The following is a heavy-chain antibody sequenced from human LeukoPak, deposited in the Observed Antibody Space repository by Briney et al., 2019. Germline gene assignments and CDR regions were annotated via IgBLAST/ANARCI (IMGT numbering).Heavy chain of an antibody. CDR1: GGSISSGGYS. CDR2: IYHSGST. Sequence: SQTLSLTCAVSGGSISSGGYSWSWIRQPPGKGLEWIGYIYHSGSTYYNPSLMSRVTISVDRSKNQFSLKLSSVTAADTAVYYCARIAVAGTGYYFDYWGQGTLVTVSS. CDR3: ARIAVAGTGYYFDY. J-gene: IGHJ4*02. V-gene: IGHV4-30-2*01. D-gene: IGHD6-19*01.